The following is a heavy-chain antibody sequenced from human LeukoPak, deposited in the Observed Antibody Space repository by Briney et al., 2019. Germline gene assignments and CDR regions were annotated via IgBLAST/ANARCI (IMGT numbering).Heavy chain of an antibody. V-gene: IGHV3-20*04. Sequence: GSLRLSCAASGFSFDDYGLTWVRQAPGKGLEWVSGINWNGDSTDYADSVKGRFTISRDNSKNTLYLQMNSLRAEDTAVYYCAKDGPSTGVAGYWGQGALVTVSS. J-gene: IGHJ4*02. CDR3: AKDGPSTGVAGY. CDR2: INWNGDST. D-gene: IGHD7-27*01. CDR1: GFSFDDYG.